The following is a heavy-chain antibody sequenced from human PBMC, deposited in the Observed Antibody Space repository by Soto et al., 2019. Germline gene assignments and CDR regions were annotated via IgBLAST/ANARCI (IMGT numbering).Heavy chain of an antibody. Sequence: PGGSLRLSCAASGFTFSSYAMSWVRQAPGKELEWVSGFSGSGSSTYYADSVKGRFTISRDNSKNTLYLQMNSLRAEDTAVYYCAKDRYDSSGYYIPQGFDYWGQGTLVTVSS. J-gene: IGHJ4*02. CDR3: AKDRYDSSGYYIPQGFDY. CDR2: FSGSGSST. D-gene: IGHD3-22*01. CDR1: GFTFSSYA. V-gene: IGHV3-23*01.